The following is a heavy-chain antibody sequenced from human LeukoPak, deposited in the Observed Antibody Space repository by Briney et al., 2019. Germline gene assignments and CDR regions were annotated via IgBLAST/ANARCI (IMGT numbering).Heavy chain of an antibody. Sequence: SETLSLTCAASGYSISSGYYWGWIRQPPGKGLEWIGSIYHSGSTYYNPSLKSRVTISVDTSKNQFSLKLSSVTAADTAVYYCARVRIARVDPDYFDYWGQGTLVTVSS. D-gene: IGHD2-15*01. V-gene: IGHV4-38-2*01. CDR2: IYHSGST. CDR3: ARVRIARVDPDYFDY. CDR1: GYSISSGYY. J-gene: IGHJ4*02.